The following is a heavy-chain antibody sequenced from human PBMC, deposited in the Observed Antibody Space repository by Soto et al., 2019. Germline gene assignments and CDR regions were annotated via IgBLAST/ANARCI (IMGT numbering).Heavy chain of an antibody. Sequence: GRSLRLSCAASGFTFSSYSMNWVRQAPGKGLEWVSSISSSSSYIYYADSVKGRFTISRDNAKNSLYLQMNSLRAEDTAVYYCARDETTVNNWFDPWGQGTLVTVSS. CDR1: GFTFSSYS. CDR2: ISSSSSYI. CDR3: ARDETTVNNWFDP. D-gene: IGHD4-17*01. V-gene: IGHV3-21*01. J-gene: IGHJ5*02.